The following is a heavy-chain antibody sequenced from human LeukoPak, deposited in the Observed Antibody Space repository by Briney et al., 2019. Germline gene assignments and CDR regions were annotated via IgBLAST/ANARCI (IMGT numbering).Heavy chain of an antibody. V-gene: IGHV1-2*02. D-gene: IGHD1-26*01. Sequence: ASVKVSCKASGYTFTGYYMHWVRQAPGQGLEWMGWINPNSGGTNYAQKFQGRVTMTRDTSISTAYMELSRLRSDDTAVYYCACGAVGATTEFGYWGQGTLVTVSS. CDR1: GYTFTGYY. CDR2: INPNSGGT. CDR3: ACGAVGATTEFGY. J-gene: IGHJ4*02.